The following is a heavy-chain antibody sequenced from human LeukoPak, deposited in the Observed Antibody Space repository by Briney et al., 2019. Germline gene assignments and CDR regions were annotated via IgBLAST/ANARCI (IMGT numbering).Heavy chain of an antibody. D-gene: IGHD6-19*01. V-gene: IGHV4-59*01. CDR2: IYYSGST. J-gene: IGHJ6*02. CDR3: ARDLRYSSGWPTTTYYYYGMDV. CDR1: GGSISSYY. Sequence: PSETLSLTCTVSGGSISSYYWSWIRQPPGKGLEWIGYIYYSGSTNYNPSLKSRVTISVDTSENQFSLKLSSVTAADTAVYYCARDLRYSSGWPTTTYYYYGMDVWGQGTTVTVSS.